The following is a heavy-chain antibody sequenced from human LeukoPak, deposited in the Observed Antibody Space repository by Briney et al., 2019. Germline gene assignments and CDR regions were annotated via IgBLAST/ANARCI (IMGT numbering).Heavy chain of an antibody. CDR2: IRHDISSK. V-gene: IGHV3-30*02. D-gene: IGHD5-18*01. CDR3: AKDRLESYGSARYDFDS. CDR1: GFGFSTYG. J-gene: IGHJ4*02. Sequence: GRSLRLSCAASGFGFSTYGMHWVRQAPAKGLGWVAFIRHDISSKYYADSVKGRFTISRDSSKDTLYLQMNSLRTEDTAVYYCAKDRLESYGSARYDFDSWGQGSLVTVSS.